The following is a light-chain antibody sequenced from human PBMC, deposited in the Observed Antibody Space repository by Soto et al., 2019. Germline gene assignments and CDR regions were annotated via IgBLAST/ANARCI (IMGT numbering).Light chain of an antibody. Sequence: QLVLTQSPSASASLGASVKLTCTLSSGHSSYAIAWHQQQPEKGPRYLMNLNSDGSHSKGDGIPDRFSGSSSGAERYLTISSLQSEDGADYYCQTWGTGIRVFGGGTKLTVL. J-gene: IGLJ2*01. V-gene: IGLV4-69*01. CDR1: SGHSSYA. CDR3: QTWGTGIRV. CDR2: LNSDGSH.